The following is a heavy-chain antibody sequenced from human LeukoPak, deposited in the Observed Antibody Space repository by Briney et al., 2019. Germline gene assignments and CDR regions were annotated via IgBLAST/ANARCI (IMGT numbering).Heavy chain of an antibody. D-gene: IGHD2-2*01. V-gene: IGHV4-4*07. CDR3: ASGGYCSSTSCYGLDAFDI. CDR2: IYTSGST. J-gene: IGHJ3*02. Sequence: SETLSLTCTVSGGSISSYYWSWIRQPAGEGLEWIGRIYTSGSTNYNPSLKSRVTMSVDTSKNQFSLKLSSVTAADTAVYYCASGGYCSSTSCYGLDAFDIWGQGTMVTVSS. CDR1: GGSISSYY.